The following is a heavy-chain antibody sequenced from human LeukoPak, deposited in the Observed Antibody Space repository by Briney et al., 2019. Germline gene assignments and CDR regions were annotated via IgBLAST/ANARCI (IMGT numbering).Heavy chain of an antibody. D-gene: IGHD3-3*02. CDR3: AKSVALAGHFWSGYDY. Sequence: GGSLRLSCAASGFTFSSYAMSWVRQAPGKGLEWVSAISGSGGSTYYADSVKGRFTISRDNSKNTLYLQMNSLRAEDTAVYYCAKSVALAGHFWSGYDYWGQGTLVTVSS. CDR2: ISGSGGST. V-gene: IGHV3-23*01. J-gene: IGHJ4*02. CDR1: GFTFSSYA.